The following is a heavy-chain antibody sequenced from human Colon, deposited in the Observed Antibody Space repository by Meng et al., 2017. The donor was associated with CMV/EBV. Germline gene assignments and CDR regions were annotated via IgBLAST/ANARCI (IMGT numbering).Heavy chain of an antibody. CDR2: ITSSATTI. J-gene: IGHJ4*02. V-gene: IGHV3-48*03. CDR1: GFTFSSYE. CDR3: ARDRYGGAFDY. Sequence: GGSLRLSCAASGFTFSSYEMNWVRQAPGKGLEWVSYITSSATTIYYADSVKGRFTISRDNAKNSLYLQMNRLRAEDTAVYYCARDRYGGAFDYWGQGTLVTVSS. D-gene: IGHD3-10*01.